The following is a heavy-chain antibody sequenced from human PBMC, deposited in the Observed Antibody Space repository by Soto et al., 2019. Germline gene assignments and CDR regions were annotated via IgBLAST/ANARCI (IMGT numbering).Heavy chain of an antibody. CDR3: ATRSGWLSPQNCFDP. V-gene: IGHV4-59*01. J-gene: IGHJ5*02. Sequence: PSETLSLTCTVSGGSISSYYWSWIRQPPGKGLEWIGYIYYSGSTNYNPSLKSRVTISVDTSKNQFSLKLSSVTAADTAVYYCATRSGWLSPQNCFDPWGQGTLATVSS. D-gene: IGHD6-19*01. CDR1: GGSISSYY. CDR2: IYYSGST.